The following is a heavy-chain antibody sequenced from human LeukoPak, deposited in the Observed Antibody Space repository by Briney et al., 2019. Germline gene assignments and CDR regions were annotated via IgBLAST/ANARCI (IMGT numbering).Heavy chain of an antibody. D-gene: IGHD5/OR15-5a*01. CDR2: INHSGST. CDR3: ARRAGLHSLDY. Sequence: PSETLSLTCAVYGGSFSGYYWSWIRQPPGKGLEWIGEINHSGSTNYNPSLKSRVTISVDTSKNQFSLRLSSVTAADTALYFCARRAGLHSLDYWDQGTLVTASS. V-gene: IGHV4-34*01. J-gene: IGHJ4*02. CDR1: GGSFSGYY.